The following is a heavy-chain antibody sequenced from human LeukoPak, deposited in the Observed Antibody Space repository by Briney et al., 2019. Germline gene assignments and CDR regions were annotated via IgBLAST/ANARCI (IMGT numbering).Heavy chain of an antibody. D-gene: IGHD3-22*01. CDR1: GFTFSSYW. V-gene: IGHV3-7*01. CDR3: ARDQMGSGYYYFVDAFDI. CDR2: IKQDGSEK. Sequence: GGSLRLSCAASGFTFSSYWMSWVRQAPGKGLEWVANIKQDGSEKYYVDSVKGRFTISRDNAKNSLYLQMSSLRAEDTAVYYCARDQMGSGYYYFVDAFDIWGQGTMVTVSS. J-gene: IGHJ3*02.